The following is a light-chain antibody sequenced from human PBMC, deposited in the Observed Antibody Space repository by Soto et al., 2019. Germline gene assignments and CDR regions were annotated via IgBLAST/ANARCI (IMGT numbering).Light chain of an antibody. CDR2: LGS. CDR3: MQALQSWT. CDR1: QSLLHSNGYNF. J-gene: IGKJ1*01. V-gene: IGKV2-28*01. Sequence: VMTQSPLSLPVTPGEPASISCRSSQSLLHSNGYNFLNRYLQKPGQSPQLLIFLGSNRDSGVPDRFGGSGSGTDFTLKISRVEAEDFGVYYCMQALQSWTFGQGTKVEIK.